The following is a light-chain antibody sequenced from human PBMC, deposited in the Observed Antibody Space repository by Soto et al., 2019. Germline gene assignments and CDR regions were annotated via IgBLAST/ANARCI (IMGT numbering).Light chain of an antibody. CDR3: QQRSNWSPRYT. V-gene: IGKV3-11*01. J-gene: IGKJ2*01. Sequence: EIVLTQSPATLSLSPGERATLSCRASQSVSSYLAWYQQKPGQAPRLLIYDASNRATGIPARFSGIGSGTDFTLTISSLEPEDFAVYYCQQRSNWSPRYTFGQGTKLEIK. CDR2: DAS. CDR1: QSVSSY.